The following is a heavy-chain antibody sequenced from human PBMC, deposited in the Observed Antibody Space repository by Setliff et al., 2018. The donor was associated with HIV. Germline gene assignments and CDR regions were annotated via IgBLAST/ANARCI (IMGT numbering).Heavy chain of an antibody. Sequence: ASVKVSCKASGYTFTSYYIHWVRQAPGQGLEWMGVIHPSGGSTSYAQSFQDRVTMTRDTSTSTVYMELSSLRSEDTAVYYCASVRYCSGGSCYGGEYWFDPWGQGTLVTVSS. D-gene: IGHD2-15*01. J-gene: IGHJ5*02. V-gene: IGHV1-46*01. CDR3: ASVRYCSGGSCYGGEYWFDP. CDR1: GYTFTSYY. CDR2: IHPSGGST.